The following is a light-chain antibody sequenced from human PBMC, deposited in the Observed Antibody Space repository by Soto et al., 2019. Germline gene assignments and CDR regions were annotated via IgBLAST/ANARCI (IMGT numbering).Light chain of an antibody. CDR3: QHYNAWPMT. Sequence: EIIMTQSPVTLSVSPVERATLSCRASQSVCSNFAWYQQKPGQAPSHLIYGAFNRATGITARFSGTGFGTEFALTMGSLQSEDFALYYCQHYNAWPMTFGQGTKVDI. J-gene: IGKJ1*01. CDR2: GAF. CDR1: QSVCSN. V-gene: IGKV3-15*01.